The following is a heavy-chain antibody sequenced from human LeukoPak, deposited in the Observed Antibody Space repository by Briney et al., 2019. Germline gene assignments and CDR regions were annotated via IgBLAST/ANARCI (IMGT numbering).Heavy chain of an antibody. D-gene: IGHD3-16*01. CDR1: RLSISFYW. V-gene: IGHV3-7*04. Sequence: GGSLRLSCAASRLSISFYWMRWVRQVPGKGLEWVANINQEGTEKNYVDSVKGRFTISRDSAKNSVYLQMNSLRDEDTAVYYCARDPEGDDYDMDVWGQGTTVTVSS. CDR2: INQEGTEK. CDR3: ARDPEGDDYDMDV. J-gene: IGHJ6*02.